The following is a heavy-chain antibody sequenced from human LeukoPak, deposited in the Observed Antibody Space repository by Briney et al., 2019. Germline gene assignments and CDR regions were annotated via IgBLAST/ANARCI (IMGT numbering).Heavy chain of an antibody. D-gene: IGHD3-3*01. CDR3: AKDFSGHYYYGMDV. CDR1: GFTFSSYA. Sequence: GGSLRLSCAASGFTFSSYAMSWVRQAPGKGLEWVSAISGSGGSTYYADSVKGRFTISRDNSKNTLYLQMSSLRAEDTAVYYCAKDFSGHYYYGMDVWGQGTTVTVSS. CDR2: ISGSGGST. J-gene: IGHJ6*02. V-gene: IGHV3-23*01.